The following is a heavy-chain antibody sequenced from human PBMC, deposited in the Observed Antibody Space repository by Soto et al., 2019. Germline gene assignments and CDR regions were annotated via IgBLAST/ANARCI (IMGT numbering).Heavy chain of an antibody. V-gene: IGHV3-7*03. J-gene: IGHJ6*02. Sequence: GGSLRLSCAATGFTFSSYWMSWVRQAPGKGLEWVANIKQDGSEKYYVDSVKGRFTISRDNAKNSLYLQMNSLRAEDTAVYYCAREKIEVAGRRYYGMDVWDQGTTVNVSS. CDR2: IKQDGSEK. D-gene: IGHD6-19*01. CDR3: AREKIEVAGRRYYGMDV. CDR1: GFTFSSYW.